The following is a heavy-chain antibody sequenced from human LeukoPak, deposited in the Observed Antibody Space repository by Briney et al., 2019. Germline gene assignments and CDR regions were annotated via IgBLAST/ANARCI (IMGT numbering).Heavy chain of an antibody. J-gene: IGHJ3*02. CDR2: ISSSSSTI. V-gene: IGHV3-48*04. CDR1: GFTFSSYS. CDR3: AGEAGYCSSTSCPQDAFDI. Sequence: GGSLRLSCAASGFTFSSYSMNWVRRAPGKGLEWVSYISSSSSTIYYADSVKGRFTISRDNAKNSLYLQMNSLRAEDTAVYYCAGEAGYCSSTSCPQDAFDIWGQGTMVTVSS. D-gene: IGHD2-2*01.